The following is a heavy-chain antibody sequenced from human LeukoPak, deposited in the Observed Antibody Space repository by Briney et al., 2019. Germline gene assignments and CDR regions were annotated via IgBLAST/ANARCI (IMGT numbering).Heavy chain of an antibody. V-gene: IGHV3-48*01. CDR1: GFTFSSYS. D-gene: IGHD3-16*02. Sequence: GGSLRLSCAASGFTFSSYSMNWVRQAPGKGLEWVSSISSSSSTIYYADSVKGRFTISRDNAKKSLYLQMNSLRAEDTAVYYCARGVSYMDVWGKGTTVTVSS. CDR3: ARGVSYMDV. J-gene: IGHJ6*03. CDR2: ISSSSSTI.